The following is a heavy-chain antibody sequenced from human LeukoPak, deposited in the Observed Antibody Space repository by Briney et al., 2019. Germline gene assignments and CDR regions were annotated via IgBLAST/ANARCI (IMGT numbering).Heavy chain of an antibody. V-gene: IGHV1-46*01. CDR2: INPSGGST. J-gene: IGHJ4*02. Sequence: SVKVSCKASGYTFTSYYMHWVRQAPGQGLEWMGIINPSGGSTSYAQKFQGRVTMTRDTSTSTVYMELSSLRSEDTAVYYCARDGDSSGYYYFGNDYWGQGTLVTVSS. D-gene: IGHD3-22*01. CDR3: ARDGDSSGYYYFGNDY. CDR1: GYTFTSYY.